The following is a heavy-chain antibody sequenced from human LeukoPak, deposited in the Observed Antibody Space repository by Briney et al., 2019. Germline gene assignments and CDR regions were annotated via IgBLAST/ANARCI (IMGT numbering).Heavy chain of an antibody. CDR2: IIPIFGTA. D-gene: IGHD6-13*01. CDR1: GGTFSSYA. CDR3: ARGISATGVDY. V-gene: IGHV1-69*05. Sequence: ASVKVSCKASGGTFSSYAISWVRQAPGQGLEWMGGIIPIFGTANYAQKFQGRVTITTDESTSTASMELSSLRAEDTAFYYCARGISATGVDYWGLGTLVTVSS. J-gene: IGHJ4*02.